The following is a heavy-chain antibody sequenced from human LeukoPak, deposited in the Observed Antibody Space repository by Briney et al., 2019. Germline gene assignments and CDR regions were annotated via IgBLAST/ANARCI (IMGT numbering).Heavy chain of an antibody. CDR2: INHSGST. Sequence: PSETLSLTCAVYGGSFSGYYWSWIRQPPGKGLEWIGEINHSGSTNYNPSLKSRVTISVDTSKNQFSLKLSSVTAADTAVYYCAREVTYDYVWGRYRYYYYMDVWGKGTTVTVSS. J-gene: IGHJ6*03. CDR1: GGSFSGYY. CDR3: AREVTYDYVWGRYRYYYYMDV. D-gene: IGHD3-16*02. V-gene: IGHV4-34*01.